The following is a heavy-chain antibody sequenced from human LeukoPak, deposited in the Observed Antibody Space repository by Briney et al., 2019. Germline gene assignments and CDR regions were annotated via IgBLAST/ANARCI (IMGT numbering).Heavy chain of an antibody. CDR3: AGMRITTPSVRTLDY. Sequence: SETLSLTCTVSDGYMSTYYWTWIRQPPGKGLESIGFIYCPGSTNYNPSLKGRVTISVATSKNQSSLKLGSVTAADTAVYYCAGMRITTPSVRTLDYWGQGTLVTVSS. V-gene: IGHV4-59*01. D-gene: IGHD1-14*01. CDR2: IYCPGST. CDR1: DGYMSTYY. J-gene: IGHJ4*02.